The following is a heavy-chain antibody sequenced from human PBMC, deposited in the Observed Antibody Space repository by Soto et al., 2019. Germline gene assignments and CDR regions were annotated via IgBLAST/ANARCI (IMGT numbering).Heavy chain of an antibody. CDR2: ISGSGGST. CDR3: AKSTRNHGGHSGSYLGFDY. D-gene: IGHD1-26*01. CDR1: GFTFSSYA. J-gene: IGHJ4*02. Sequence: GGSLRLSCAASGFTFSSYAMSWVRQAPGKGLEWVSAISGSGGSTYYADSVKGRFTISRDNSKNTLYLQMNSLRAEDTAVYYCAKSTRNHGGHSGSYLGFDYWGQGTLVTVSS. V-gene: IGHV3-23*01.